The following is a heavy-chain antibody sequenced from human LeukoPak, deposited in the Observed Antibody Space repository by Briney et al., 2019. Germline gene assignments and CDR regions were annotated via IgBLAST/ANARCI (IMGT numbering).Heavy chain of an antibody. J-gene: IGHJ4*02. Sequence: SETLSLTCTVSGASIVGPYWTWIRQSPGEGLQYVGYIYNTVDVNYSPSLKSRVTISIDMSRNQFSLTLNSVTTADTAIYYCARGRHYDITGFNPTYYFDSWGQGALVTVSS. CDR1: GASIVGPY. CDR3: ARGRHYDITGFNPTYYFDS. D-gene: IGHD3-9*01. V-gene: IGHV4-59*11. CDR2: IYNTVDV.